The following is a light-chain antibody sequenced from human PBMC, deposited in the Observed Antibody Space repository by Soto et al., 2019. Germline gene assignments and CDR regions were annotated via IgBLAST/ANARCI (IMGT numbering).Light chain of an antibody. CDR3: QQYNSYSWT. V-gene: IGKV1-5*01. CDR2: DAS. CDR1: QSISSW. J-gene: IGKJ1*01. Sequence: DIQMTQSPTTLSASVGERVTITCRASQSISSWLAWYQQKPGKAPKLLIYDASSLESGVPSRFSGSGSGTDFTLTISSLQPDDFATYYCQQYNSYSWTFGQGTKVDIK.